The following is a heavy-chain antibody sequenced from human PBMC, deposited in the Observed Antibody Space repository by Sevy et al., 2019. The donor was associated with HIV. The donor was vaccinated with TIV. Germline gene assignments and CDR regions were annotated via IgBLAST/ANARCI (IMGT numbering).Heavy chain of an antibody. D-gene: IGHD3-3*01. J-gene: IGHJ5*02. CDR3: ARSKEARFLAYNWFDP. Sequence: SETLSLTCTVSGGSISSYYWSWIRQPPGKGLEWIGYIYYSGGTNYNPSPKGRVTISVDTSKNQFSLKLSSVTAADTAVYYCARSKEARFLAYNWFDPWGQGTLVTVSS. CDR2: IYYSGGT. V-gene: IGHV4-59*01. CDR1: GGSISSYY.